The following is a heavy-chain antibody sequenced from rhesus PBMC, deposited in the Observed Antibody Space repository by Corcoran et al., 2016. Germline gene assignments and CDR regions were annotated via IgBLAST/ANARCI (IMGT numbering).Heavy chain of an antibody. Sequence: QVQLQESGPGLVKPSETLSLTCAVSGGSISSNSWSWIRQPPVNGLEWIGRIYGSSGTTSYNPSLTSLVTISTDTSKNQFSLKLSSGTAADTAVYYCAKGYSYSLGFDYWGQGVLVTVSS. J-gene: IGHJ4*01. V-gene: IGHV4-147*01. CDR3: AKGYSYSLGFDY. CDR2: IYGSSGTT. CDR1: GGSISSNS. D-gene: IGHD5-12*01.